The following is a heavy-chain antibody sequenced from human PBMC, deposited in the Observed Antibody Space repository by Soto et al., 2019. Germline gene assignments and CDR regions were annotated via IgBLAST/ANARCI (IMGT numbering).Heavy chain of an antibody. V-gene: IGHV2-26*01. CDR3: ARINVVVPDAQTMDV. CDR2: IFSNDEK. D-gene: IGHD2-2*01. Sequence: KESGPVLVKPTETLTLTCTVSGFSLSNARMGVSWIRQPPGKALEWLAHIFSNDEKSYSTSLKSRLTISKDTSKSQVVLTMTNMDPVDTATYYCARINVVVPDAQTMDVWGKGTTVTVSS. J-gene: IGHJ6*04. CDR1: GFSLSNARMG.